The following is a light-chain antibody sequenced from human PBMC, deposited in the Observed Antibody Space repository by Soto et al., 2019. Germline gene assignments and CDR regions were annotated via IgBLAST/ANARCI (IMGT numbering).Light chain of an antibody. CDR2: EVS. J-gene: IGLJ1*01. CDR3: SSYTSSSTRV. V-gene: IGLV2-14*02. Sequence: QSVLTQPASVSGSPGQSITISCTGTSSDVGSHNFVSWYQQRPGKAPKLMIYEVSHRPSGVSNRFSGSKSDNTASLTISGLQAEDEADYYCSSYTSSSTRVFGTGTKLTVL. CDR1: SSDVGSHNF.